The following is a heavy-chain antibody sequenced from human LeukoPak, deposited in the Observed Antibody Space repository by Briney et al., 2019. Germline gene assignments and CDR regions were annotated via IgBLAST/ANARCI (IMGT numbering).Heavy chain of an antibody. J-gene: IGHJ4*02. V-gene: IGHV1-2*02. D-gene: IGHD6-19*01. CDR2: INPNSGGT. CDR1: GYTFTSYD. CDR3: ARSWQWYEYYFDY. Sequence: GASVKVSCKASGYTFTSYDINWVRQATGQGLEWMGWINPNSGGTNYAQKFQGRVTMTRDTSISTAYMELSRLRSDDTAVYYCARSWQWYEYYFDYWGQGTLVTVSS.